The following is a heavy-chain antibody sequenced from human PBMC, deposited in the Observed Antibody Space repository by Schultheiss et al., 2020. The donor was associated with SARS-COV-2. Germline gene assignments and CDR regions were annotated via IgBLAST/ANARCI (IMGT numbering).Heavy chain of an antibody. J-gene: IGHJ6*02. CDR2: ISSSSSYI. V-gene: IGHV3-21*01. CDR1: GFNFTNYG. CDR3: SAKTYYYYYGMDV. Sequence: GGSLRLSCAASGFNFTNYGIHWVRQAPGKGLEWVSSISSSSSYIYYADSVKGRFTISRDNAKNSLYLQMNSLRAEDTAVYYCSAKTYYYYYGMDVWGQGTTVTVSS.